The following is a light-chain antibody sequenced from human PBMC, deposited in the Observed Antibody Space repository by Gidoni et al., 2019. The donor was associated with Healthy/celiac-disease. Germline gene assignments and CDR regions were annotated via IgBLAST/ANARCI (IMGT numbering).Light chain of an antibody. V-gene: IGKV3-15*01. CDR3: QQYNNWPRT. CDR1: QSVSSN. CDR2: GAS. Sequence: EIVMTQSPATLSVSPGERATLSCRASQSVSSNLAWYQQKPGQAPRLLIYGASTRTTGIPARCSGSGSGTKFTLTISSLQSEDFAVYYCQQYNNWPRTFGQGTKVEIK. J-gene: IGKJ1*01.